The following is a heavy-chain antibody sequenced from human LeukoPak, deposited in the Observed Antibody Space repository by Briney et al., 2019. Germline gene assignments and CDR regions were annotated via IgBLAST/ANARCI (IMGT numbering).Heavy chain of an antibody. J-gene: IGHJ6*02. CDR2: ISYDGSDK. D-gene: IGHD5-18*01. V-gene: IGHV3-30*18. Sequence: GGSLRLSCAASGFTFSSHGMHWVRQAPGKGLEWVAVISYDGSDKYYADSVKGRLTISRDNSKNTLYLQMNSLRAEDTAVYYCAKRRTVDTAMVTHYYGMDVWGQGTTVTVSS. CDR1: GFTFSSHG. CDR3: AKRRTVDTAMVTHYYGMDV.